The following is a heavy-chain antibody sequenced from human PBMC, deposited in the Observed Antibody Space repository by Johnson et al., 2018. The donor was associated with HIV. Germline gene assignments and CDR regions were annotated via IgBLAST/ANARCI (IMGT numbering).Heavy chain of an antibody. Sequence: QVQLVESGGGVVQPGRSLRLSCAASGFTFSSYAMHWVRQAPGKGLEWVAVISYDGSNKYYADSVKGRFTISRDNSKNTLYLQMNSLRAEDTALYYCARMGGHHGFDIWGQGTMVTVSS. D-gene: IGHD3-16*01. V-gene: IGHV3-30-3*01. J-gene: IGHJ3*02. CDR1: GFTFSSYA. CDR2: ISYDGSNK. CDR3: ARMGGHHGFDI.